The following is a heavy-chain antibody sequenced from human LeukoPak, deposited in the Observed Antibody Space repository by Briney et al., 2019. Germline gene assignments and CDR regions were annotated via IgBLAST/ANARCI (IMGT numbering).Heavy chain of an antibody. V-gene: IGHV4-39*07. CDR1: GGSISSSSYY. Sequence: PSETLSLTCTVSGGSISSSSYYWGWIRQPPGKGLEWIGSIYYSGSTYYNPSLKSRVTISVDTSKNQFSLKLSSVTAADTAVYYCARGGSGSYYNNFDYWGQGTLVTVSS. J-gene: IGHJ4*02. CDR2: IYYSGST. D-gene: IGHD3-10*01. CDR3: ARGGSGSYYNNFDY.